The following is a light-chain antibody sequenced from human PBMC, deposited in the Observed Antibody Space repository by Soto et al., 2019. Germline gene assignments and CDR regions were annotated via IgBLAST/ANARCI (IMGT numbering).Light chain of an antibody. V-gene: IGKV3-20*01. CDR2: GAS. J-gene: IGKJ4*01. Sequence: EIVLTQSPGTLSLSPGERATISCRASQSVSSSYLAWYQQKPGQAPRLLIYGASSRATGIPDRFSGSGSGTDFTLTISSLEPEDFAVYYCQQYGSSRLTFGGGTKVEIK. CDR3: QQYGSSRLT. CDR1: QSVSSSY.